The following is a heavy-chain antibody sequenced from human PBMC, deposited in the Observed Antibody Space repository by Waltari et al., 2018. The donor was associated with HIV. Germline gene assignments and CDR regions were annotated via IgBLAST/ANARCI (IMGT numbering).Heavy chain of an antibody. CDR3: ARDSYYYDSSGFFPDF. V-gene: IGHV1-2*06. J-gene: IGHJ4*02. D-gene: IGHD3-22*01. CDR2: INLNSGDT. Sequence: QVQLVQSGEEVKKPGGSVKGSCKASGYTFPAYYMPWVRQAPGQGLEWMGRINLNSGDTNYGQKFQGRVTMTRDTSISTAYMELSRLRSDDTAVYYCARDSYYYDSSGFFPDFWGQGTLVTVSS. CDR1: GYTFPAYY.